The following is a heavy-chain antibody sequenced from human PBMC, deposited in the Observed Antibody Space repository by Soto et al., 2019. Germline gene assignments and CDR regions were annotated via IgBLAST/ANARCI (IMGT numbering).Heavy chain of an antibody. V-gene: IGHV4-59*11. CDR2: IYYRGPT. CDR3: ASFMGVSTRTSDYYFDY. D-gene: IGHD2-8*01. J-gene: IGHJ4*02. CDR1: GGSISSLY. Sequence: QVQLQESGPGLVKPSETLSLTCTVSGGSISSLYWSWLRQSPGKGLGWIGYIYYRGPTNYNPSLNTRVTLSLDTSKSQFSLKLSSVTAADTAVYYCASFMGVSTRTSDYYFDYWGQGTLVTVSS.